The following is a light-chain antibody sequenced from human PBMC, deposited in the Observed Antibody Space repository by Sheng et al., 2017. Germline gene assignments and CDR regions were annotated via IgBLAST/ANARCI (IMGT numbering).Light chain of an antibody. CDR1: SSDVGGYKY. V-gene: IGLV2-14*01. Sequence: QSALTQPASVSGSPGQSITISCTGTSSDVGGYKYVSWYRQHPGKAPKLMIYDVSNRPSGVSNRFSGSKSGNTASLTISGLQAEDEADYYCSSYTSSNTWVFGGGTKLTVL. J-gene: IGLJ3*02. CDR3: SSYTSSNTWV. CDR2: DVS.